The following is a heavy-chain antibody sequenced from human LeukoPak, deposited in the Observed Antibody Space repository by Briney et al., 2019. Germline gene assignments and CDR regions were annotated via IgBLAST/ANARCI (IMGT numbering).Heavy chain of an antibody. V-gene: IGHV1-46*01. D-gene: IGHD6-13*01. CDR3: ARDPIGSRWPYYFDY. Sequence: ASVKVSCKASGYTFTSYYMHWVRQAPGQGLEWMGVINPSGDSTSYAQKFQARVTITRDTSASTAYMELSSLRSEDTAVYYCARDPIGSRWPYYFDYWGQGTLVTVSS. CDR2: INPSGDST. J-gene: IGHJ4*02. CDR1: GYTFTSYY.